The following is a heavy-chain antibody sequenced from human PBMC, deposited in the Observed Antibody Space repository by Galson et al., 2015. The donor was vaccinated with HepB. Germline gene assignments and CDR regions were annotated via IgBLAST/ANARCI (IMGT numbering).Heavy chain of an antibody. D-gene: IGHD2-2*01. V-gene: IGHV2-5*01. CDR1: GFSLSTSGVG. CDR2: IYWNDDK. CDR3: AHRPSDSPVGVVVPAAFYFDY. Sequence: PALVKPTQTLTLTCTFSGFSLSTSGVGVGWIRQPPGKALEWLALIYWNDDKRYSPSLKSRLTITKDTSKNQVVLTMTNMDPVDTATYYCAHRPSDSPVGVVVPAAFYFDYWGQGTLVTVSS. J-gene: IGHJ4*02.